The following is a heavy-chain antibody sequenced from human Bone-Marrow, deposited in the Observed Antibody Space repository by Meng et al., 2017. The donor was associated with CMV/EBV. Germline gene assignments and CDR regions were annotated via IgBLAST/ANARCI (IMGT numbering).Heavy chain of an antibody. CDR3: ARTLGYCSSTSCFLFWFDP. CDR2: IYWNDDK. D-gene: IGHD2-2*01. Sequence: TSGVGVGWIRPPPGKALEWLALIYWNDDKRYSPSLKSRLTITKDTSKNQVVLTMTNMDPVDTATYYCARTLGYCSSTSCFLFWFDPWGQGTLVTVSS. V-gene: IGHV2-5*01. J-gene: IGHJ5*02. CDR1: TSGVG.